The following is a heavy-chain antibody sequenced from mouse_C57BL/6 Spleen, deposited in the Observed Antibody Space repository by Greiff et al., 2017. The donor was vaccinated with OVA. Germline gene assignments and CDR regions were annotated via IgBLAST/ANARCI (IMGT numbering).Heavy chain of an antibody. Sequence: EVKLVESGGDLVKPGGSLKLSCAASGFTFSSYGMSWVRQTPDKRLEWVATISSGGSYTYYPDSVKGRFTISRDNAKNTLYLQMSSLKSEDTAMYYCARPYGSSYDYAMDYWGQGTSVTVSS. D-gene: IGHD1-1*01. J-gene: IGHJ4*01. V-gene: IGHV5-6*01. CDR3: ARPYGSSYDYAMDY. CDR1: GFTFSSYG. CDR2: ISSGGSYT.